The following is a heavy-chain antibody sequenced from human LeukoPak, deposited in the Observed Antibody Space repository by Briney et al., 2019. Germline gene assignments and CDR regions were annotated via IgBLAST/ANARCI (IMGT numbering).Heavy chain of an antibody. CDR2: ISGVGGST. J-gene: IGHJ5*02. CDR1: GLITDDYA. V-gene: IGHV3-43*02. CDR3: VRESERSGWFDH. D-gene: IGHD1-26*01. Sequence: PGGSLRLSCAAPGLITDDYAIHWVRQAPGKGLEWVSLISGVGGSTFYADSVRGRFTISRDNSKNSLSLQMSSLRSEDTALYFCVRESERSGWFDHWGQGTLVTVSS.